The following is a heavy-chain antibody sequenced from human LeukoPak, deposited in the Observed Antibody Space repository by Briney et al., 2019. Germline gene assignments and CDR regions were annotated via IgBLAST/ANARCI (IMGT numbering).Heavy chain of an antibody. J-gene: IGHJ5*02. D-gene: IGHD3-22*01. CDR2: ISSSSSTT. CDR3: AREGYYYDSSGYYYP. Sequence: PGGSLRLSCAASGFTFSSYSMNWVRQAPGKGLEWVSYISSSSSTTYYADSVKGRFTISRDNAKNSLYLQMNSLRAEDTAVYHCAREGYYYDSSGYYYPWGQGTLVTVSS. CDR1: GFTFSSYS. V-gene: IGHV3-48*04.